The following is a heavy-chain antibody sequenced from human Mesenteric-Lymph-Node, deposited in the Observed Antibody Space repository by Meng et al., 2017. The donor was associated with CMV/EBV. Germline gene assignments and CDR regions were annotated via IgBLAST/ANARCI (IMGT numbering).Heavy chain of an antibody. CDR2: IYYIGTT. Sequence: SSSSGGHYWSWIRQPPGKGLEWVGYIYYIGTTNYSPSLRSRVTISVDTSKNQFSLKLNSVTAADTAVYYCARGPGVVPVAIHWFDPWGQGTLVTVSS. CDR1: SSSSGGHY. V-gene: IGHV4-61*08. CDR3: ARGPGVVPVAIHWFDP. D-gene: IGHD2-2*01. J-gene: IGHJ5*02.